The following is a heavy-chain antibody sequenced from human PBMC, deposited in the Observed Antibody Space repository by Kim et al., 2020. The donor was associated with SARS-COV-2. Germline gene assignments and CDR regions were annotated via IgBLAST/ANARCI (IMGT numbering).Heavy chain of an antibody. CDR2: IYSSGKT. J-gene: IGHJ4*02. V-gene: IGHV4-4*07. CDR3: ARAGFGDFLYHFDY. D-gene: IGHD3-3*01. CDR1: GGSINNYY. Sequence: SETLSLSCSVSGGSINNYYWHWVRQPAAGGLEWIGRIYSSGKTNYNPSLAGRVALSVDTTKNQFSLRLTSLIAADTAIYYCARAGFGDFLYHFDYWGQGTLVNVSA.